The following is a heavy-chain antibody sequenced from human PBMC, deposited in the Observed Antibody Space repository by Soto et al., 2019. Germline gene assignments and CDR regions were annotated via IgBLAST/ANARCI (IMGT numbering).Heavy chain of an antibody. D-gene: IGHD3-3*01. CDR2: IIPILGIA. Sequence: SVKVSCKASGGTFSSYTISGVRQAPGQGLEWMGRIIPILGIANYAQKFQGRVTITADKSTSTAYMELSSLRSEDTAVYYCARDRVTIFGVVIIAFDIWGQGTMVTVSS. V-gene: IGHV1-69*04. J-gene: IGHJ3*02. CDR1: GGTFSSYT. CDR3: ARDRVTIFGVVIIAFDI.